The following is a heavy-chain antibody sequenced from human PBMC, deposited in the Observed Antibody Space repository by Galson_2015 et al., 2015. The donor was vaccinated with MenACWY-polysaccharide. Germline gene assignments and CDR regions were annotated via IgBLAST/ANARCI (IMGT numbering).Heavy chain of an antibody. D-gene: IGHD6-13*01. CDR1: GFNFRIYS. V-gene: IGHV3-48*02. Sequence: SLRLSCATSGFNFRIYSMNWVRQAPGKGLEWVSYIRRDGGGTKHYADSVRGRFTISRDDARNSLYLQMNNLRDDDTAVCYCTRDPHSLDVWGQGTTVLVSS. CDR3: TRDPHSLDV. J-gene: IGHJ6*02. CDR2: IRRDGGGTK.